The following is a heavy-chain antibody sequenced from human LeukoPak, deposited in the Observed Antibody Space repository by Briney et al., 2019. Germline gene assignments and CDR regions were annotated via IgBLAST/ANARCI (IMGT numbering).Heavy chain of an antibody. J-gene: IGHJ4*02. CDR3: ARRGGYCSSTSCLYFDY. V-gene: IGHV3-21*01. CDR1: GFTFSSYS. Sequence: GGSLRFSCAASGFTFSSYSMNWVRQAPGKGLEWVSSISSISSYIYYADSVKGRFTISRDNAKTSLYLQMNSLTAEDTAVYYCARRGGYCSSTSCLYFDYWGQGTLVTVSS. CDR2: ISSISSYI. D-gene: IGHD2-2*01.